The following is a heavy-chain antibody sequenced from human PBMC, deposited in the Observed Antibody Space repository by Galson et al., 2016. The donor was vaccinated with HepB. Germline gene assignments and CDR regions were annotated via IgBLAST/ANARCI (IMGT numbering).Heavy chain of an antibody. Sequence: CAASGFTFSHYGMHWVRQAPGKGLEWVAVIWYDGSNKYYADSVKGRFTISRDTSKNTLYLQMNSLRAEDTAVYYCAREIPHMVHGGLDYWGQGTLVTVSS. D-gene: IGHD3-10*01. CDR3: AREIPHMVHGGLDY. J-gene: IGHJ4*02. V-gene: IGHV3-33*01. CDR1: GFTFSHYG. CDR2: IWYDGSNK.